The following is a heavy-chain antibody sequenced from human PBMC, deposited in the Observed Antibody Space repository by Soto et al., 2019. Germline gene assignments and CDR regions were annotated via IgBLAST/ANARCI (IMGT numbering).Heavy chain of an antibody. D-gene: IGHD6-13*01. J-gene: IGHJ4*02. Sequence: EVQLVESGGGLVQPGGSLRLSCAASGFTFSSYDMHWVRQVTGKGLEWVSAIGAAGDTYYPDSVKGRFTISRENAKNSLYLPLNSLRAEDTAVYYCASGGWGSSWYEGGSRIDYWGQGTLVTVSS. V-gene: IGHV3-13*01. CDR2: IGAAGDT. CDR3: ASGGWGSSWYEGGSRIDY. CDR1: GFTFSSYD.